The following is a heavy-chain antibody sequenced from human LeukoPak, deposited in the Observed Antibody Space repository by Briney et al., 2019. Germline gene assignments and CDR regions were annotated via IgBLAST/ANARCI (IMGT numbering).Heavy chain of an antibody. D-gene: IGHD3-10*01. CDR1: VFTFSSYA. CDR2: ISYDGSDK. Sequence: GGSLRLSCADSVFTFSSYAMHWGPEAPGKGRGCGADISYDGSDKYYADSVKGRVTLSRDNTKSTLYLQMNRAREETTAVYYFTSGGEGDSSGRNWFDPWGQGTLVTVSS. V-gene: IGHV3-30*04. CDR3: TSGGEGDSSGRNWFDP. J-gene: IGHJ5*02.